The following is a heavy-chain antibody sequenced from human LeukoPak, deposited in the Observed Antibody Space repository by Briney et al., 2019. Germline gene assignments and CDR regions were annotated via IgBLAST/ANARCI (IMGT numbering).Heavy chain of an antibody. CDR2: IYRNGNT. D-gene: IGHD5-24*01. Sequence: KPSETLSLTCTVSGYSISSGYYWGWIRQPPGKGLEWIGSIYRNGNTYYNPSLKSRVTMSVDTSNNQFSLKLSSVTATDTAMYYCARRWLNYCFDYWGQGTLVTVSS. V-gene: IGHV4-38-2*02. J-gene: IGHJ4*02. CDR3: ARRWLNYCFDY. CDR1: GYSISSGYY.